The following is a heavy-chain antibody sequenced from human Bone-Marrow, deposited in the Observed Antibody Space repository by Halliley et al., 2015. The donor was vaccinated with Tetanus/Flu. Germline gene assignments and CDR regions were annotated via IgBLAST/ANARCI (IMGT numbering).Heavy chain of an antibody. CDR3: AKSHHGGNAQVEDAEYFQH. D-gene: IGHD2-15*01. V-gene: IGHV3-23*01. CDR2: ISGSGGRT. J-gene: IGHJ1*01. CDR1: GFAFSNYD. Sequence: SLRLSCAASGFAFSNYDMNWLRQAPGKGLEWASSISGSGGRTYYADHVKGRFTISRDTSDNTLYLQTDSLRAEDTAIYYCAKSHHGGNAQVEDAEYFQHWGQGTLVTVSS.